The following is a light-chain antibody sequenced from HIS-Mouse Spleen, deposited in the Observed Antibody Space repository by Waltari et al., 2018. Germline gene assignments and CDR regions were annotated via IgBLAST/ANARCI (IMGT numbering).Light chain of an antibody. CDR2: GKN. V-gene: IGLV3-19*01. CDR3: NSRDSSGNHLV. J-gene: IGLJ3*02. CDR1: SLRSYY. Sequence: SSELTQDPAVSVALGQKVRITCQGDSLRSYYPSRYQQKPGQAPVLVIYGKNNRPSAIPDRFSGSSSGNTASLTITGAQAEDEADYYCNSRDSSGNHLVFGGGTKLTVL.